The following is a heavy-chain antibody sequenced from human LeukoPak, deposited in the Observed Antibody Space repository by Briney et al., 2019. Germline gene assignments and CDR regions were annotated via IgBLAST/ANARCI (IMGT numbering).Heavy chain of an antibody. CDR1: GFTFSSYA. V-gene: IGHV3-23*01. D-gene: IGHD2-15*01. CDR3: AKNPPPAGHCGGGSCYRPDQGMPDY. CDR2: ISGSGGST. Sequence: GGSLRLSCAASGFTFSSYAMSWVRQAPGKGLEWVSAISGSGGSTYYADSVKGRFTISRDNSKNTLYLQMNSLRAEDTAVYYCAKNPPPAGHCGGGSCYRPDQGMPDYWGQGTLVTVSS. J-gene: IGHJ4*02.